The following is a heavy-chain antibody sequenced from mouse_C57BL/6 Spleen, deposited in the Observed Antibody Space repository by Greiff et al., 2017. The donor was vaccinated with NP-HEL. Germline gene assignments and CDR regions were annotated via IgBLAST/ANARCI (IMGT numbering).Heavy chain of an antibody. D-gene: IGHD1-1*01. J-gene: IGHJ2*01. Sequence: QVQLQQSGAELVRPGASVKLSCKASGYTFTDYYINWVKQRPGQGLEWIARIYPGSGNTYYNEKFKGKATLTAEKSSSTAYMQLSSLTSEDSAVYFCARPSDYGSSLFDYWGQGTTLTVSS. CDR1: GYTFTDYY. CDR3: ARPSDYGSSLFDY. V-gene: IGHV1-76*01. CDR2: IYPGSGNT.